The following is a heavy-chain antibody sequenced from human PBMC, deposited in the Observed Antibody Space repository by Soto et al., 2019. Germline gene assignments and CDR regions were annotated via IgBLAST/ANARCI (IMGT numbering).Heavy chain of an antibody. CDR3: AREYTYGSNFFDC. Sequence: QVQLQESGPGLVKPSQTLSLTCTVSCGSIGSAAYYWSWIRQHPGEGLEWIGYISHSGSTYYNPSLKSRVIISVDTSKNQFSLSLTSVTAADTAVYYCAREYTYGSNFFDCWGQGALVTVSS. CDR1: CGSIGSAAYY. CDR2: ISHSGST. J-gene: IGHJ4*02. D-gene: IGHD5-18*01. V-gene: IGHV4-31*03.